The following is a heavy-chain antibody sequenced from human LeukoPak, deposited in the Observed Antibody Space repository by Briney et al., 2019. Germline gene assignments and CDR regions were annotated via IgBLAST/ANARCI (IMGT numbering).Heavy chain of an antibody. J-gene: IGHJ4*02. D-gene: IGHD3-10*01. CDR2: IYYTGST. Sequence: SETLSLTCTVSGGSVSSGTYYWSWIRRPPGKGLEWIGYIYYTGSTNYNPSLKSRLTISVDTSKNQFSLKLSSVTAADTAVYYCARRGGSGRSFDYWGQGTLVTVSS. CDR3: ARRGGSGRSFDY. V-gene: IGHV4-61*01. CDR1: GGSVSSGTYY.